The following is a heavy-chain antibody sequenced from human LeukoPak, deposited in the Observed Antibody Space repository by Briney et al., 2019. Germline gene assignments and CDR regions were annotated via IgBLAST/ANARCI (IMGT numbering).Heavy chain of an antibody. CDR2: IYTSGST. V-gene: IGHV4-4*09. CDR1: GGSISSYY. Sequence: SETLSLTCTVSGGSISSYYWSWIRQPPGKGLEWIGYIYTSGSTNYNPSLKSRVTISVDTSKNQFSLKLSSVIAADTAVYYCARHRSSGYYFDYWGQGTLVTVSS. J-gene: IGHJ4*02. CDR3: ARHRSSGYYFDY. D-gene: IGHD3-22*01.